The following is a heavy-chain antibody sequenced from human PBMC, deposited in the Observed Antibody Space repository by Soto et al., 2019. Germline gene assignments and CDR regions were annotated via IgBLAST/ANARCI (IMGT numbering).Heavy chain of an antibody. Sequence: GASVKVSCKASGYTFTGNYLHWVRQAPGQGLEWMALISPTTGGTNYAQKFQGRVTMTWDTSISTAYMELSTLRSDDTAIYYCARGYCSSNGCSDYFDFWGKGTLVTVSS. CDR1: GYTFTGNY. CDR3: ARGYCSSNGCSDYFDF. J-gene: IGHJ4*02. V-gene: IGHV1-2*02. CDR2: ISPTTGGT. D-gene: IGHD2-2*01.